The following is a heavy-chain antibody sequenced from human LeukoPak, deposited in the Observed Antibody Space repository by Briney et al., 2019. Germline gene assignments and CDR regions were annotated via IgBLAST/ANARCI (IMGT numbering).Heavy chain of an antibody. CDR2: ISSRSSYI. V-gene: IGHV3-21*01. Sequence: GGSLRLSCAASGFTFSSYSMNWVCQAPGKGLEWVSSISSRSSYIYYADSVKGRFTISRDNAKNSLYLQMNSLRAEDTAVYYCARGAETSGYTKWGQGTLVTVSS. CDR3: ARGAETSGYTK. D-gene: IGHD3-22*01. J-gene: IGHJ4*02. CDR1: GFTFSSYS.